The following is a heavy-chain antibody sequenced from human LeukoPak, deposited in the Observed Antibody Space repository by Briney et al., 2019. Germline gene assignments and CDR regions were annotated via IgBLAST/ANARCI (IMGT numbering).Heavy chain of an antibody. CDR2: INPSGGST. V-gene: IGHV1-46*01. CDR1: GYTFTSYY. J-gene: IGHJ4*02. D-gene: IGHD2-21*02. Sequence: ASVKVSCKASGYTFTSYYMHWVRQAPGQGLEWMGIINPSGGSTSYTQKFQGRVTMTRDTSTSTVYMELSSLRSEDTAVYYCARDRTYCGGDCYSGPYYFDYWGQGTLVTVSS. CDR3: ARDRTYCGGDCYSGPYYFDY.